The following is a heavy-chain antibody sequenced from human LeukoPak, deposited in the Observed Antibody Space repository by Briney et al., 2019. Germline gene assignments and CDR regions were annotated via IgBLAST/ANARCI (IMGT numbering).Heavy chain of an antibody. CDR2: ISNNGGYT. CDR3: AMYDFWSGNSPPYFDY. CDR1: GFTFSSSA. V-gene: IGHV3-23*01. D-gene: IGHD3-3*01. J-gene: IGHJ4*02. Sequence: GGSLRLSCAASGFTFSSSAMSWVRQAPGKGLEWVSAISNNGGYTYYADSVQGRFTISRDNSKNTLYLQMNSLRAEDTAVYYCAMYDFWSGNSPPYFDYWGQGTLVTVSS.